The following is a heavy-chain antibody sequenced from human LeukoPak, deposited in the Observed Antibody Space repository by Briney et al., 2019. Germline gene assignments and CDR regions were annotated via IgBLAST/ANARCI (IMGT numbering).Heavy chain of an antibody. CDR1: GYTFTSYD. Sequence: ASVKVSCKASGYTFTSYDINWVRQATGQGLEWMGWMNPNSGNTGYAQKFQGRVTITADESTSTAYMELSSLRSEDTAVYYCARGPPYPLRYFWFDPWGQGTLVTVSS. CDR2: MNPNSGNT. D-gene: IGHD3-9*01. CDR3: ARGPPYPLRYFWFDP. J-gene: IGHJ5*02. V-gene: IGHV1-8*03.